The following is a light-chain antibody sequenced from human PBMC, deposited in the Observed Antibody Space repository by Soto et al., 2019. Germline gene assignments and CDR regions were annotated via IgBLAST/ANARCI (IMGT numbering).Light chain of an antibody. CDR3: QQFTGT. J-gene: IGKJ1*01. CDR1: QSMSSW. V-gene: IGKV1-5*03. Sequence: DIQMTQSPSTLSASLGDRVTITCRASQSMSSWLAWYQQKPGKAPKLLIYKASSLESGVPSRFSGSGSGTEFTLTISSLQTDDFATYYCQQFTGTFGQGTKVEIK. CDR2: KAS.